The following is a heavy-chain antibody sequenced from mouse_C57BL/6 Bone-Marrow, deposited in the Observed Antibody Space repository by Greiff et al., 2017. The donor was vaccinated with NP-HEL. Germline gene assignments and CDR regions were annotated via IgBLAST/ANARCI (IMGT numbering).Heavy chain of an antibody. Sequence: EAGGGLVQPKGSLKLSCAASGFSFNTYAMNWVRQAPGKGLEWVARIRSKSNNYATYYADSVKDRFTISRDDSESMLYLQMNNLKTEDTAMYYCVRLSYYGSSYVYFDVWGTGTTVTVSS. CDR2: IRSKSNNYAT. V-gene: IGHV10-1*01. CDR1: GFSFNTYA. D-gene: IGHD1-1*01. CDR3: VRLSYYGSSYVYFDV. J-gene: IGHJ1*03.